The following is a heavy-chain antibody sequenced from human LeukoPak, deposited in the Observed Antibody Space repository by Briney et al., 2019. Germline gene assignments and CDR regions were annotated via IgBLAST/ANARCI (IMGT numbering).Heavy chain of an antibody. CDR2: ISSSSSYI. Sequence: PGGSLRLSCAASGFTFSSYSMNWVRQAPGKGLEWVSSISSSSSYIYYADSVKGRFTISRDNAKNPLYLQMNSLRAEDTAVYYCARVGGDYYYYYGMDVWGQGTTVTVSS. CDR1: GFTFSSYS. D-gene: IGHD3-16*01. CDR3: ARVGGDYYYYYGMDV. J-gene: IGHJ6*02. V-gene: IGHV3-21*01.